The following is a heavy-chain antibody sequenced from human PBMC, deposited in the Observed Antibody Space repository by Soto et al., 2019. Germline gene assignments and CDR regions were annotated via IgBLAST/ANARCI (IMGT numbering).Heavy chain of an antibody. CDR2: IIPILGIA. J-gene: IGHJ4*02. CDR1: GGTFSSYT. D-gene: IGHD5-12*01. V-gene: IGHV1-69*04. Sequence: ASVKVSCKASGGTFSSYTMSWVRQAPGQGLEWMGRIIPILGIANYAQKFQGRVTITADKSTSTAYMELSSLRSEDTAVYYCARDPAWWSGYDLGDFDYWGQGTLVTVSS. CDR3: ARDPAWWSGYDLGDFDY.